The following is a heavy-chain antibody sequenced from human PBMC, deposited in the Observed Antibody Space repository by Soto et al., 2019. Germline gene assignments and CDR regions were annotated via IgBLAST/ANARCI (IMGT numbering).Heavy chain of an antibody. D-gene: IGHD1-1*01. CDR3: ARGTTTSAFSAMGV. CDR2: ISYDGSNK. V-gene: IGHV3-30-3*01. Sequence: QVQLVESGGGVVQPGRSLRLSCAASGFTFSNNAMDWVRQAPGKGLEWVAVISYDGSNKYIAESVKGRFTISRDNSKNTLFLQMSSLRAEDTAIYYCARGTTTSAFSAMGVWGQGTTVTVSS. CDR1: GFTFSNNA. J-gene: IGHJ6*02.